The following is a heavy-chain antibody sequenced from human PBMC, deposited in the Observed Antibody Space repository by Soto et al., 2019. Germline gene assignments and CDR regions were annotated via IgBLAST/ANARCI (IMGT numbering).Heavy chain of an antibody. D-gene: IGHD1-1*01. CDR2: ILVGGST. V-gene: IGHV3-23*01. J-gene: IGHJ3*02. Sequence: PGGSLRLSCAVSGFICSSYDMSWVRQAPGKGLEWVSTILVGGSTHYEDAVKGRFTISRDTSKNTVYLRMNSLTAGDTAVYYCAKATATSGGAFEIFGQGTMVT. CDR1: GFICSSYD. CDR3: AKATATSGGAFEI.